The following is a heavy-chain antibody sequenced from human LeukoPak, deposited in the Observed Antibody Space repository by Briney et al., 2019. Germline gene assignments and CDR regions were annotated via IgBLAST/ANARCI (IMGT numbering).Heavy chain of an antibody. Sequence: PPGGSLRLSCAASGFTFSGHGMNWVRQAPGKGLEWVSAISGSGGSTYYADSVKGRFTISRDNSKNTLYLQMNSLRGEDTARYYCAKATIEQWLVKVDSFDSWGQGTLVSVSS. CDR1: GFTFSGHG. CDR3: AKATIEQWLVKVDSFDS. D-gene: IGHD6-19*01. J-gene: IGHJ4*02. V-gene: IGHV3-23*01. CDR2: ISGSGGST.